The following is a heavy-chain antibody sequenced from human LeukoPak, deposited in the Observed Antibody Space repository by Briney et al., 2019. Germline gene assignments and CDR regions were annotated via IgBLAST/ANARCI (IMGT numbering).Heavy chain of an antibody. CDR2: ISGSGAGI. CDR1: GFTFSIYA. J-gene: IGHJ4*02. Sequence: GGSLSLSCAGSGFTFSIYAMDWVRQAPGKGLEWVSAISGSGAGIHYADSVKGRFTISRDNSKNTLYLQMNSLRPEDTAMYYCARESATADFDYWGQGTLVTVSS. CDR3: ARESATADFDY. V-gene: IGHV3-23*01.